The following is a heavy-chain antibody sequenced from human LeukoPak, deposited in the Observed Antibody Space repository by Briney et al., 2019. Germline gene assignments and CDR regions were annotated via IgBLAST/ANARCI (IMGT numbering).Heavy chain of an antibody. CDR1: GGSISSGGYY. J-gene: IGHJ4*02. Sequence: SETLSLTCTVSGGSISSGGYYWSWIRQHPGKGLEWIGYIYYSGSTYSNPSLKSRVTISVNTSKNQFSLKLTSVTAADTAVYYCARDTTTMIAEYWGQGTLVTVSS. CDR2: IYYSGST. CDR3: ARDTTTMIAEY. D-gene: IGHD3-22*01. V-gene: IGHV4-31*03.